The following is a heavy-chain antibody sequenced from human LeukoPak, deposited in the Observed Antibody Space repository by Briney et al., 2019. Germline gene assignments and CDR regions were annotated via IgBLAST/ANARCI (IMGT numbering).Heavy chain of an antibody. CDR2: INHSGST. J-gene: IGHJ4*02. CDR1: GFTVSSNY. V-gene: IGHV4-34*01. Sequence: GSLRLSCAASGFTVSSNYMNWVRQPPGKGLEWIGEINHSGSTNYNPSLKSRVTISVDTSKNQFSLKLSSVTAADTAVYYCARGVWHGDYYFDYWGQGTLVTVSS. CDR3: ARGVWHGDYYFDY. D-gene: IGHD4-17*01.